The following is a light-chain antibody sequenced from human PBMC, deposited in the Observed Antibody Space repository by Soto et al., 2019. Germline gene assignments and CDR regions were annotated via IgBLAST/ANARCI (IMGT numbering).Light chain of an antibody. J-gene: IGKJ1*01. Sequence: DIQLTQSPSFLSASVGDRVTITCRASQGISSYLAWYQKKPGKAPKLLISTASTLQSGVPSRFSGSGSGTEFTLTISSLQPEDFATYDCQQLNNYPRTFGQGTKVDIK. CDR2: TAS. CDR3: QQLNNYPRT. CDR1: QGISSY. V-gene: IGKV1-9*01.